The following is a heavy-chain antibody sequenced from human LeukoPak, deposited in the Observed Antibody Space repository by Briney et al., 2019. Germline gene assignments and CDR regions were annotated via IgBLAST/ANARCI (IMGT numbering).Heavy chain of an antibody. J-gene: IGHJ4*02. CDR3: AGAPTYCYGWIHGKMGYYFDY. D-gene: IGHD3-10*01. Sequence: SVKVSCKASGGTFSSYAISWVRQAPGQGLEWMGGIIPIFGTANYAQKFQGRVTITTDESTSTAYMELSSLRSEDTAVYYCAGAPTYCYGWIHGKMGYYFDYWGQGTLVTVSS. CDR1: GGTFSSYA. CDR2: IIPIFGTA. V-gene: IGHV1-69*05.